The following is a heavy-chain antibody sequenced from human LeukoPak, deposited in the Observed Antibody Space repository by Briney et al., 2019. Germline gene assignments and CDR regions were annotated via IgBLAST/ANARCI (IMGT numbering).Heavy chain of an antibody. CDR3: ARREYDSLDGFDI. CDR2: IYPGDSDT. J-gene: IGHJ3*02. CDR1: GYIFTNYW. Sequence: GESLKISCKGSGYIFTNYWIGWVRPMPGKGLEWMGIIYPGDSDTRYSPSFQGQVTISADKSISTAYLQWSSLKASDTAMYYCARREYDSLDGFDIWGQGTIVTVSS. V-gene: IGHV5-51*01. D-gene: IGHD3-3*01.